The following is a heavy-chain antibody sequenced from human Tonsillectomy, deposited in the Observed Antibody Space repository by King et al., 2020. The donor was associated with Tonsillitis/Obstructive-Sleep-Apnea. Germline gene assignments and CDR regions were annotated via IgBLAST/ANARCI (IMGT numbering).Heavy chain of an antibody. D-gene: IGHD2-15*01. V-gene: IGHV3-15*01. CDR1: GFTFSNAW. CDR3: TARATSYCSGGSCETDAFDI. J-gene: IGHJ3*02. Sequence: VQLVESGGGLVKPGGSLRLSCAASGFTFSNAWKSWVRQAPGKGLEGVGRIKSKTDGGTTDYAAPVKGRFTISRDDSKNTLYLQMNSLKTEDQAGYYCTARATSYCSGGSCETDAFDIWGQGTMVTVSS. CDR2: IKSKTDGGTT.